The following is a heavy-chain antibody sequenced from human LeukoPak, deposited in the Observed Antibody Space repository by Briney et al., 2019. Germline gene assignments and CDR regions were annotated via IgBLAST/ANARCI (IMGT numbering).Heavy chain of an antibody. D-gene: IGHD3-22*01. J-gene: IGHJ3*02. CDR1: GGSISSSSYY. V-gene: IGHV4-39*07. CDR3: ARDPYYYDSSGYLPAFDI. CDR2: TYYNGST. Sequence: SETLSLTCTVSGGSISSSSYYWAWIRQPPGKGLEWIGSTYYNGSTYYNPSLQSRVTISVDASENQFSLKLSSVTAADTAVYYCARDPYYYDSSGYLPAFDIWGQGTMVTVSS.